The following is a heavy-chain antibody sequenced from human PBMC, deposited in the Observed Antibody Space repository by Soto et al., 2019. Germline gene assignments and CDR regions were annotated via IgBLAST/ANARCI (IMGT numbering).Heavy chain of an antibody. Sequence: SGPTLVNPTQTLTLTCTFSGFSLNTRGVGVGWIRQPPGKALEWLALISWDGEKRYRPSLKTRLTVTKDTSENQVVLTMTNMDPVDTATYYCAHSLDYYLWWGQGTLVTVSS. D-gene: IGHD2-21*02. CDR2: ISWDGEK. CDR1: GFSLNTRGVG. J-gene: IGHJ4*02. CDR3: AHSLDYYLW. V-gene: IGHV2-5*02.